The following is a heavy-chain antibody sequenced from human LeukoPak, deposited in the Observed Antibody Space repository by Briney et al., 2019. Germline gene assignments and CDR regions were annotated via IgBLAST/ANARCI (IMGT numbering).Heavy chain of an antibody. D-gene: IGHD1-26*01. CDR2: MNPNSGNT. J-gene: IGHJ5*02. CDR3: ASALQRGSSWFDP. V-gene: IGHV1-8*01. CDR1: GYTFTSYD. Sequence: ASVKVSCTASGYTFTSYDINWVRQATGQGLEWMGGMNPNSGNTGYAQTFQGRVTMTRDTSMSTAYMELSRLRSDDTAVYYCASALQRGSSWFDPWGQGTLVTVSS.